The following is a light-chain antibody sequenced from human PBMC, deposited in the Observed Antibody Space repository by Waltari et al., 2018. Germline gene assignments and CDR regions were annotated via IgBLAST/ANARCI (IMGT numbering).Light chain of an antibody. Sequence: SYELTQPPSVSVSPGQTARITCSGDALPKKYAYWYQQKSVQAPVLVIYEDSKRHSGIPERFYGSSSGTMATLTISGAQVEDEADYYCYSTDSSGNHRVFGGGTKLTVL. CDR3: YSTDSSGNHRV. J-gene: IGLJ2*01. V-gene: IGLV3-10*01. CDR1: ALPKKY. CDR2: EDS.